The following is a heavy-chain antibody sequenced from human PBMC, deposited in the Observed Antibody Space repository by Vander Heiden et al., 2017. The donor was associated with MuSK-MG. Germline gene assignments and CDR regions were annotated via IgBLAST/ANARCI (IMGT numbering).Heavy chain of an antibody. J-gene: IGHJ5*02. Sequence: QVQLVQSGAEVKKPGSSVKVSCKASGGTFRSYAISWVRQAPGQGLEWMGGIIPILGIANYAQKFQGRVTITADKSTSTAYMELSSLRFEDTAVYYCARDLGYCSSTSCYGWFDPWGQGTLVTVSS. CDR3: ARDLGYCSSTSCYGWFDP. CDR1: GGTFRSYA. V-gene: IGHV1-69*10. CDR2: IIPILGIA. D-gene: IGHD2-2*01.